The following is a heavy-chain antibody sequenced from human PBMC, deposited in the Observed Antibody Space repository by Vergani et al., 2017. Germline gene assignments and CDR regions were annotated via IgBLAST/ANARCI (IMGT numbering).Heavy chain of an antibody. CDR2: ISSSGSTI. V-gene: IGHV3-11*01. D-gene: IGHD3-3*01. CDR3: ARLDEFDFWSGYSPYYYYYMDV. J-gene: IGHJ6*03. Sequence: QVQLVESGGGLVKPGGSLRLSCAASGFTFSDYYMSWIRQAPGKGLEWVSYISSSGSTIYYADSVKGRFTISRDNAKNSLFLQMNSLRAEDTAVYYCARLDEFDFWSGYSPYYYYYMDVWGKGTTVTVSS. CDR1: GFTFSDYY.